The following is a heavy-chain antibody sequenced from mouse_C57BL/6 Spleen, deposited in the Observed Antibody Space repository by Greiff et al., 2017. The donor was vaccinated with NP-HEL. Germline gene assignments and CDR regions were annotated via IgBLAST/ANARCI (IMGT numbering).Heavy chain of an antibody. CDR1: GYTFTDYY. J-gene: IGHJ2*01. Sequence: VMLVESGAELVRPGASVKLSCKASGYTFTDYYINWVKQRPGQGLEWIARIYPGSGNTYYNEKFKGKATLTAEKSSSTAYMQLSSLTSEDSAVYFCARSAYYSNLYFDYWGQGTILTVSS. CDR2: IYPGSGNT. V-gene: IGHV1-76*01. D-gene: IGHD2-5*01. CDR3: ARSAYYSNLYFDY.